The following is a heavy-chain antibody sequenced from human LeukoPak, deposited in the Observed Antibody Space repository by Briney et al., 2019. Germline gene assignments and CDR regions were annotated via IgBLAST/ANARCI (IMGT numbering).Heavy chain of an antibody. Sequence: PGRSLRLSCAASGFTFSGFWMHWVRQAPGKGLVWVSRINSGGTVTNYADSVKGRLTISRDNAKNTVFLQMDSLRAEDTAIYYCARETDFTGYFYFYMDVWGQGDPGHRLL. J-gene: IGHJ6*03. CDR2: INSGGTVT. CDR1: GFTFSGFW. CDR3: ARETDFTGYFYFYMDV. V-gene: IGHV3-74*01. D-gene: IGHD3-9*01.